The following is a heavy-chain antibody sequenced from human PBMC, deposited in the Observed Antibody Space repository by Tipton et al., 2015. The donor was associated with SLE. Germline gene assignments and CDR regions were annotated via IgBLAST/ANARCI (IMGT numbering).Heavy chain of an antibody. Sequence: QLVQSGPEVKKPGASVKVSCKASEYTFTDYYIHWVRQAPGQGLEWMGRINPNSGGTICAQKFQGRVTMTRDTSISTAYMELSSLRSEDTAVYFCATPQRGVVVPIEGSYTYYHHIDVWGKGTAVTVSS. V-gene: IGHV1-2*06. J-gene: IGHJ6*03. CDR2: INPNSGGT. D-gene: IGHD2-2*01. CDR1: EYTFTDYY. CDR3: ATPQRGVVVPIEGSYTYYHHIDV.